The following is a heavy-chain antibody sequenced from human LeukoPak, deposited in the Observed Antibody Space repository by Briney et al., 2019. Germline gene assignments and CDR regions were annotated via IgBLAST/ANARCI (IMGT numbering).Heavy chain of an antibody. CDR3: ARMGYCSSTSCYFDY. CDR1: GFTFSSYS. D-gene: IGHD2-2*01. J-gene: IGHJ4*02. V-gene: IGHV3-48*01. Sequence: SGGSLRPSCAASGFTFSSYSMNWVRQAPGKGLEWVSYISSSSSTIYYADSVKGRFTISRDNAKNSLYLQMNSLRAEDTAVYYCARMGYCSSTSCYFDYWGQGTLVTVSS. CDR2: ISSSSSTI.